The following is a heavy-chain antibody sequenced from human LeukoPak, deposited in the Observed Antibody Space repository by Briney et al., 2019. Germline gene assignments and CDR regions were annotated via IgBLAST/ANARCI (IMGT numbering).Heavy chain of an antibody. J-gene: IGHJ3*02. CDR2: FDPEDGET. V-gene: IGHV1-24*01. CDR3: ATYAGTMVRGVIERNAFDI. D-gene: IGHD3-10*01. CDR1: GYTLTELS. Sequence: GASVKVSCKVSGYTLTELSMHWVRQAPGKGLEWMGGFDPEDGETIYAQKFQGRVTMTEDTSTDTAYMELSSLRSEDTAVYYCATYAGTMVRGVIERNAFDIWGQGTMVTVSS.